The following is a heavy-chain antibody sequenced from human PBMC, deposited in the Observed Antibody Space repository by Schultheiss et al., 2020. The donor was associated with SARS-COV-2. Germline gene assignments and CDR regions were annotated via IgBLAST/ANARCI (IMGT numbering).Heavy chain of an antibody. V-gene: IGHV3-30*18. CDR2: ISYDGSNK. Sequence: GGSLRLSCAASGFTVSSNYMSWIRQAPGKGLEWVAVISYDGSNKYYADSVKGRFTISRDNSKNTLYLQMNSLRAEDTAVYYCAKDLSGIAARPRYWYFDLWGRGTLVTVSS. J-gene: IGHJ2*01. CDR1: GFTVSSNY. CDR3: AKDLSGIAARPRYWYFDL. D-gene: IGHD6-6*01.